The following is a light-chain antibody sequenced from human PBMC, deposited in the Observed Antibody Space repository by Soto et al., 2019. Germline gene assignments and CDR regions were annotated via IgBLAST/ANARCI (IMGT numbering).Light chain of an antibody. CDR2: FNSDGSH. J-gene: IGLJ2*01. CDR1: SGHSSYA. CDR3: QTLGTGIVV. Sequence: QLVLTQSPSASASLGASVKLTCTLSSGHSSYAIAWHQQQPEKGPRYLMKFNSDGSHSKGDGIPDRFSGSSSGAERYLTISSLQSEDEADYYCQTLGTGIVVFGGGTKLTVL. V-gene: IGLV4-69*01.